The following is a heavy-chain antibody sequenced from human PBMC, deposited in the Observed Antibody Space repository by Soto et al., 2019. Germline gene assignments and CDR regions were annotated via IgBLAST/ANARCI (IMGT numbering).Heavy chain of an antibody. V-gene: IGHV4-4*07. CDR2: VYSSGTT. CDR1: GGSINSYW. D-gene: IGHD2-21*01. CDR3: ARDIASYAYGEGY. Sequence: SETLSLTCTVSGGSINSYWWSWIRQPAGKGLEWIGRVYSSGTTDYDPSLNSRATMSVETSKNQFSLKLSSVTAADTAVYYCARDIASYAYGEGYWGQGIQVTVSS. J-gene: IGHJ4*02.